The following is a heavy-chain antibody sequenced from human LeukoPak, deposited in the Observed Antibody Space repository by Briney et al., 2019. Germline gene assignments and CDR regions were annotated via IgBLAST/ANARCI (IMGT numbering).Heavy chain of an antibody. J-gene: IGHJ5*02. CDR2: IYTSGST. CDR1: GGSISGYY. V-gene: IGHV4-4*08. D-gene: IGHD6-13*01. Sequence: PSETLSLTCTVSGGSISGYYWSWSRQPPGKGVEWIGRIYTSGSTNYNPSLKSRVTISVDTSKNQFSLKLSSVTAADTAVYYCARGQPTPGIAAAAPMFDPWGQGTLVTVSS. CDR3: ARGQPTPGIAAAAPMFDP.